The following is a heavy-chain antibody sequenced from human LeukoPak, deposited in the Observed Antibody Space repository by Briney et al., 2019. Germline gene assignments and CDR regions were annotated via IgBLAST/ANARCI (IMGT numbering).Heavy chain of an antibody. D-gene: IGHD2-21*01. J-gene: IGHJ5*02. Sequence: ASVKVSCTASGGTFSSYAISWVRQAPGQGLEWMGGIIPIFGTANYAQKFQGRVTVTADESTSTAYMELSSLRSEDTAVYYCAREEGGIFRSWGQGTLVTVSS. CDR2: IIPIFGTA. V-gene: IGHV1-69*13. CDR3: AREEGGIFRS. CDR1: GGTFSSYA.